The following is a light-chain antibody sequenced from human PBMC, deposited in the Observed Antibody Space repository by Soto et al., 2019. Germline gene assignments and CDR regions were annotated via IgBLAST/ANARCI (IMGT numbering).Light chain of an antibody. V-gene: IGKV3-11*01. Sequence: EIVLTQSPATLSLSPGERATLSCRASRTISGYLAWYQQKPGQAPRLLIYDASNRATGIPARFSGSGSGTDFTLTISSLEPEDFAVYYCQQRSNWPLMYTFGQGTKLEIK. CDR3: QQRSNWPLMYT. CDR2: DAS. J-gene: IGKJ2*01. CDR1: RTISGY.